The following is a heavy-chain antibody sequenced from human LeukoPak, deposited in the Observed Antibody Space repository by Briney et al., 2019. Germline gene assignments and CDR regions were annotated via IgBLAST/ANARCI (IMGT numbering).Heavy chain of an antibody. D-gene: IGHD3/OR15-3a*01. CDR1: GGSISSYY. J-gene: IGHJ4*02. CDR3: AGAEGLVTPHFDY. V-gene: IGHV4-59*01. Sequence: SETLSLTCTVSGGSISSYYWSWIRQPPGKGLEWIGYIYYSGSTNYNPSLKSRVTISVDTSKNQFSLKLSSVTAADTAVYYCAGAEGLVTPHFDYWGQGTLVTVSS. CDR2: IYYSGST.